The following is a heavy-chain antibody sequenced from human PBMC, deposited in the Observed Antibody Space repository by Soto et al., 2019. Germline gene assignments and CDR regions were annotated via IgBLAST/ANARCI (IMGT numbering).Heavy chain of an antibody. Sequence: GGSLRLSCAASGFTFSSYAMSWVRQAPGKGLEWVSAISGSGGSTYYADSVKGRFTISRDNSKNTLYLQMNSLRAEDTAVYYCAKAGLRYFDWLYYFDYWGQGTLVTVSS. D-gene: IGHD3-9*01. CDR2: ISGSGGST. J-gene: IGHJ4*02. CDR3: AKAGLRYFDWLYYFDY. CDR1: GFTFSSYA. V-gene: IGHV3-23*01.